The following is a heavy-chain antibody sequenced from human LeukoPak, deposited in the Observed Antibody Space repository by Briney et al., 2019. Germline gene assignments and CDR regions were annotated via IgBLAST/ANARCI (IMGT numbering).Heavy chain of an antibody. J-gene: IGHJ6*02. Sequence: GGSLRLSCAASGFTFSVYGMYWVRQPPGKGLEWVALISYDGTDKYHVDSVKGRFTISRDNSNNTLYLQMNSLRPDDTAVYYCAKAGYSSGWTRYGVDVWGQGTTVAVSS. CDR1: GFTFSVYG. CDR3: AKAGYSSGWTRYGVDV. CDR2: ISYDGTDK. D-gene: IGHD6-19*01. V-gene: IGHV3-30*18.